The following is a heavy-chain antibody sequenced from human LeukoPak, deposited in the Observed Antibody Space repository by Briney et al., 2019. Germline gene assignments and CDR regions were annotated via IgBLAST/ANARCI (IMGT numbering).Heavy chain of an antibody. CDR2: INHSGST. J-gene: IGHJ4*02. V-gene: IGHV4-34*01. CDR3: ARGRTYYYDSSGYYY. CDR1: GGSFSGYY. Sequence: SETLSLTCAVYGGSFSGYYWSWIRQPPGKGLEWIGEINHSGSTNYNPSLKSRVTISVDTSKNQFSLKLSSVTAADTAVYYCARGRTYYYDSSGYYYWGQGTQVTVSS. D-gene: IGHD3-22*01.